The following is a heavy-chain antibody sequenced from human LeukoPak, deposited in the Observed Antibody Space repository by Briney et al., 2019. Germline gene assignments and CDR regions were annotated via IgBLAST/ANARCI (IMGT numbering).Heavy chain of an antibody. CDR1: GFTFSLYW. J-gene: IGHJ4*02. CDR3: ARDGSVEMATISDY. V-gene: IGHV3-7*01. Sequence: GGSLRLSCAASGFTFSLYWMTWVRQSPGKGLEWVADINPDGSQKYSVDSVKGRFTISRDNARNALFLQMNSLRAEDTAVYYCARDGSVEMATISDYWGQGTLVTVSS. D-gene: IGHD5-24*01. CDR2: INPDGSQK.